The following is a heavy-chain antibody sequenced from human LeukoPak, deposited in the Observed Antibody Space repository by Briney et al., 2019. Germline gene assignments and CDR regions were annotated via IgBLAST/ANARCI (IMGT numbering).Heavy chain of an antibody. J-gene: IGHJ3*02. D-gene: IGHD2-15*01. CDR3: ARSVVVVAIRAFDI. CDR2: IYYSGST. Sequence: SQTLSLTCTVSGGSISSGGYCWSWIRQHPGQGLEWIGYIYYSGSTYYNPSLKSRVTISVDTSKNPFSLKLSSVTAADTAVYYCARSVVVVAIRAFDIWGQGTMVTVSS. CDR1: GGSISSGGYC. V-gene: IGHV4-31*03.